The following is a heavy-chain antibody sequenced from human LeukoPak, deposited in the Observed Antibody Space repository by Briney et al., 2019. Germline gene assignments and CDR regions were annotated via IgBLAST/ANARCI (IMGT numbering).Heavy chain of an antibody. CDR2: INHSGST. CDR1: GGSFSGYY. Sequence: SETLSLTCAVYGGSFSGYYWSWIRQPPGKGLEWIGEINHSGSTNYNPSLKSRVTISVDTSKNQFSLKLSSVTAADTAVYYCARRVLRFLEWLSHHPNFDYWGQGTLVTVSS. V-gene: IGHV4-34*01. CDR3: ARRVLRFLEWLSHHPNFDY. D-gene: IGHD3-3*01. J-gene: IGHJ4*02.